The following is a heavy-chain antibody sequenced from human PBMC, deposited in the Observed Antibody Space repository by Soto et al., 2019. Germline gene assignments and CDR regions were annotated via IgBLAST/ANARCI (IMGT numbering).Heavy chain of an antibody. V-gene: IGHV3-23*01. Sequence: GGSLRLSCAVSGFTYRSSPMSWVRRAPGKGLEWVSGINGGDDSKHYAESVRGRSTIIRDNSKNTLLLQMNSLRVEDTAIYYSTKDSHWGIIAPTQDRWGEGAQVTISS. J-gene: IGHJ5*02. CDR1: GFTYRSSP. CDR2: INGGDDSK. D-gene: IGHD3-16*01. CDR3: TKDSHWGIIAPTQDR.